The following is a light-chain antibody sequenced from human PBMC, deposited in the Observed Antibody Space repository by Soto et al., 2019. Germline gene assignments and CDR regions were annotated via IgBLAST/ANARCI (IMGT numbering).Light chain of an antibody. CDR2: ATS. CDR3: HHSYSTPPGT. J-gene: IGKJ1*01. CDR1: QSISTY. Sequence: DIQMTQSPSSLSASVGDRVTITCRASQSISTYLIWYQQKPGKAPKLLIYATSSLQSGVPSRFSGSGSGTDFTLTISSLQPEDFATYYCHHSYSTPPGTFGQGTKVDIK. V-gene: IGKV1-39*01.